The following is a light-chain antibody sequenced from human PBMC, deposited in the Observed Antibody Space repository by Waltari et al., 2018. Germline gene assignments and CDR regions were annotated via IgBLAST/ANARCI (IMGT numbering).Light chain of an antibody. V-gene: IGLV2-14*01. Sequence: QSALTQPASVSGSPGQSIPISCTGTSRDVGGYNYVSWYQQHPGKAPKFMIYDVSKRPSGVSNRFSGSKSGNTASLTISGLQAEDEADYYCSSYTSSSTWVFGGGTKLTVL. CDR2: DVS. CDR3: SSYTSSSTWV. J-gene: IGLJ3*02. CDR1: SRDVGGYNY.